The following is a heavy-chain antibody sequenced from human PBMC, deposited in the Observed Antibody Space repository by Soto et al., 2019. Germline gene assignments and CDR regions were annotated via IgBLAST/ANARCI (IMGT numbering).Heavy chain of an antibody. CDR1: GFTFSNYW. D-gene: IGHD2-2*01. CDR3: ARAGLGYCTSTSCHPGFDI. J-gene: IGHJ3*02. Sequence: GGSLRLSCAASGFTFSNYWMHWVRQAPGEGLEWDSRINGDGRTTIYADSVKARFTISRDNAKNTRYLQMNSLRPEDTPVYYCARAGLGYCTSTSCHPGFDIWGQGTMVTVSS. V-gene: IGHV3-74*01. CDR2: INGDGRTT.